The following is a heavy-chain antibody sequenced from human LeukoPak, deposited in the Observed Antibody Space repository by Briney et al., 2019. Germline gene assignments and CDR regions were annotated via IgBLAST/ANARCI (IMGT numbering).Heavy chain of an antibody. CDR2: NSSSSSYI. CDR3: ARVTITMVRGVDV. CDR1: ASTFTSES. D-gene: IGHD3-10*01. Sequence: SRRLACAPAASTFTSESINCVRQVPGEWIDWVSSNSSSSSYIYYADSVKGRFTISRDNAKNSLYLQMNSLRAEDTAVYYCARVTITMVRGVDVWGKGTTVTVSS. V-gene: IGHV3-21*01. J-gene: IGHJ6*04.